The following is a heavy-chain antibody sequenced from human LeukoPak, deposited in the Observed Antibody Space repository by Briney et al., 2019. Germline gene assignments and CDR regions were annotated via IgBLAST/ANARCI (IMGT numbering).Heavy chain of an antibody. CDR1: GGSFSGYY. CDR3: ATTVGYCSGGSCYGWFDP. CDR2: INHSGST. V-gene: IGHV4-34*01. J-gene: IGHJ5*02. Sequence: TSETLSLTCAVYGGSFSGYYWSWIRQPPGKGLEWIGEINHSGSTNYNPSLESRVTISVDTSKNQFSLKLSSVTAADTAVYYCATTVGYCSGGSCYGWFDPWGQGTLVTVSS. D-gene: IGHD2-15*01.